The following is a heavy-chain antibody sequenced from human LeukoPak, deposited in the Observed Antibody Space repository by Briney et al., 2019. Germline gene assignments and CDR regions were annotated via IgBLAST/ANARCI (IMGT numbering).Heavy chain of an antibody. D-gene: IGHD2-2*02. CDR1: GYTFTSYG. CDR2: ISAYNGNT. J-gene: IGHJ1*01. V-gene: IGHV1-18*01. Sequence: GASVKVSCTASGYTFTSYGISWVRQAPGQGLEWMGWISAYNGNTNYAQKLQGRVTMTTDTSTSTAYMELRSLRSDDTAVYYCARDVGYCSSTSCYTVEYFQHWGQGTLVTVSS. CDR3: ARDVGYCSSTSCYTVEYFQH.